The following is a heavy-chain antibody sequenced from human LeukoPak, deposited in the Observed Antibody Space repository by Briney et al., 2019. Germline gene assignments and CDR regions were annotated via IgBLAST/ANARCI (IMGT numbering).Heavy chain of an antibody. CDR1: GGSISSYY. CDR2: IYYSGST. J-gene: IGHJ4*02. D-gene: IGHD3-22*01. Sequence: PSETLSLTCTVSGGSISSYYWSWIRQPPGKGLEWIGYIYYSGSTNYNPSLKSRVTISVDTSKNQFSLKLGSVTAADTAVYYCARDNYYDSSGYYYPFDYWGQGTLVTVSS. CDR3: ARDNYYDSSGYYYPFDY. V-gene: IGHV4-59*01.